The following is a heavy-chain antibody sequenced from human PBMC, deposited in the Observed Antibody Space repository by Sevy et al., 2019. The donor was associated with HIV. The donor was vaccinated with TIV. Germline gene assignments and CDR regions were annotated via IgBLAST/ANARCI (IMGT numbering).Heavy chain of an antibody. D-gene: IGHD6-25*01. J-gene: IGHJ4*02. CDR1: GFTFSSYA. CDR3: ARGIAAHSSGWQPLVY. V-gene: IGHV3-30-3*01. Sequence: GGSLRLSCAASGFTFSSYAMHWVRQAPGKGLEWVAVISYDGSNKYYADSVKGRFTISRDNSKNTLYLQMNSLRAEDTAVYYCARGIAAHSSGWQPLVYWGQGTLVTVSS. CDR2: ISYDGSNK.